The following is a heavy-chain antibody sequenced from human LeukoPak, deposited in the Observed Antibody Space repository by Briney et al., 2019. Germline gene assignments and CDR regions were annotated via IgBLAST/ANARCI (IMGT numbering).Heavy chain of an antibody. CDR3: ARDWEYSSSSVY. D-gene: IGHD6-6*01. Sequence: GGSLRLSCAASGFTFSTYWMSCVRQAPGKGLEWVANIKQDGSEKYYVDSVKGRFTISRGNAKNSLYLQMNSLRAEDTAVYYCARDWEYSSSSVYWGQGTLVTVSS. CDR1: GFTFSTYW. CDR2: IKQDGSEK. J-gene: IGHJ4*02. V-gene: IGHV3-7*04.